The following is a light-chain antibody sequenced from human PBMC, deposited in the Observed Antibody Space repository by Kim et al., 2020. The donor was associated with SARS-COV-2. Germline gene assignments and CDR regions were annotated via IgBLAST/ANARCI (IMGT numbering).Light chain of an antibody. CDR1: QSLDTF. CDR2: DAA. V-gene: IGKV3-11*01. CDR3: QQRSNRPPI. Sequence: PGERATLSCRASQSLDTFLAWYQQKPGQAPRLLIYDAANRATGIPARFSGSGSGTDFTLTISSLEPEDFAVYYCQQRSNRPPIFGPGTKVDIK. J-gene: IGKJ3*01.